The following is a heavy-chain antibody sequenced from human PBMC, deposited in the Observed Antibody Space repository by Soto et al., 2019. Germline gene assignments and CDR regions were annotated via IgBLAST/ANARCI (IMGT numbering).Heavy chain of an antibody. Sequence: PSETLALTCTVSGGSITSYYWSLIRQPPGKGLEWIGYINYSGSANYNPSLKSRVTISVDTSMNQFSLKLTSVTAADTAVYYCARARGGGFDPWGQGTLVTVSS. D-gene: IGHD3-10*01. CDR1: GGSITSYY. CDR2: INYSGSA. CDR3: ARARGGGFDP. V-gene: IGHV4-59*01. J-gene: IGHJ5*02.